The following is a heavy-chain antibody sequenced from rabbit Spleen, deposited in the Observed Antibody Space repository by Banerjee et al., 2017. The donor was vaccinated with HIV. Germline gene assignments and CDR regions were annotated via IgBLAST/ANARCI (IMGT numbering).Heavy chain of an antibody. CDR3: ARDTATSFSTYGMDL. CDR2: IDTNDADT. D-gene: IGHD1-1*01. J-gene: IGHJ6*01. CDR1: GFSFSDRDV. Sequence: QSLEESGGDLVKPGTSLTLTCKASGFSFSDRDVMCWVRQAPGKGLEWIACIDTNDADTDYANWPKGRFTISKTSSTTVTLQMTSLTAADTATYFCARDTATSFSTYGMDLWGQGTLVTVS. V-gene: IGHV1S40*01.